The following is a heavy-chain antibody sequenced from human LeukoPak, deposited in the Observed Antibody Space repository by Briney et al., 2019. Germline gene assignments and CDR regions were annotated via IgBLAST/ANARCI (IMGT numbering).Heavy chain of an antibody. CDR1: GYTFTGYY. D-gene: IGHD1-26*01. CDR3: ARDSSGSQYTPLGY. J-gene: IGHJ4*02. CDR2: INPNSGGT. V-gene: IGHV1-2*02. Sequence: ASVKVSCKASGYTFTGYYMHWVRQAPGQGLEWMGWINPNSGGTNYAQKFQGRVTITRDTSISTAYMELSRLRSDDTAVYYCARDSSGSQYTPLGYWGQGTLVTVSS.